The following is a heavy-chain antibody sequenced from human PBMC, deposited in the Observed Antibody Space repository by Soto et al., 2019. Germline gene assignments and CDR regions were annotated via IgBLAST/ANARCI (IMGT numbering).Heavy chain of an antibody. J-gene: IGHJ6*02. V-gene: IGHV4-34*01. CDR1: GGSFSAYS. CDR2: ISHSGST. CDR3: RKIAVATTPYFYYYGMDV. Sequence: QVQLQQWGAGLLKPSETLSLTCAVYGGSFSAYSWSWIRQPPGKGLEWIGEISHSGSTNYSPSLKSRVTISVDTSNNQFSLKLSSVTAADTAVYYCRKIAVATTPYFYYYGMDVWGQGTTVTVSS. D-gene: IGHD6-19*01.